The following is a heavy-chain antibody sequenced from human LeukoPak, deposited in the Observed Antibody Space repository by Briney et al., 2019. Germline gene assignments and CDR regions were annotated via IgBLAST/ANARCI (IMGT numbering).Heavy chain of an antibody. CDR3: ARDRSGVVEYPYYFDY. D-gene: IGHD3-3*01. Sequence: SETLSLTCTVSGGSISSYYWSWIRQPPGKGLEWIGYIYYSGSTNYNPSLKSRVTISVDTSKNQFSLKLSSVTAADTAVYYCARDRSGVVEYPYYFDYWGQGTLVTVSS. J-gene: IGHJ4*02. CDR1: GGSISSYY. CDR2: IYYSGST. V-gene: IGHV4-59*01.